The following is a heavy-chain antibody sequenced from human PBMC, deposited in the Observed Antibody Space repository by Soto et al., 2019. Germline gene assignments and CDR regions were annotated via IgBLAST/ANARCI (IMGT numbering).Heavy chain of an antibody. D-gene: IGHD1-26*01. CDR1: GGSISSGGYY. Sequence: QVQLQESGPGLVKPSQTLSLTCTVSGGSISSGGYYWSWIRQHPGKGLEWIGYSDYSGSTYYNPSPKSRVTISVDTSKNQFSLKLSSVTAADTAVYYCAIEQSGNGRWFDPWGQGTLVTVSS. V-gene: IGHV4-31*03. CDR2: SDYSGST. CDR3: AIEQSGNGRWFDP. J-gene: IGHJ5*02.